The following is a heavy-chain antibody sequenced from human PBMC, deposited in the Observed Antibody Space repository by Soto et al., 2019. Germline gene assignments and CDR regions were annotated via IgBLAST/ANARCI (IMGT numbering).Heavy chain of an antibody. CDR3: ARDPDYYDSSGYYSGIDY. V-gene: IGHV3-30-3*01. J-gene: IGHJ4*02. Sequence: GGSLRLSCAASGFIFSTYSMHWVRQAPGKGLEWAAVISYDGSNKYYADSVKGRFTISRDNSKNTLYLQMNSLRAEDTALYYCARDPDYYDSSGYYSGIDYWGQGTLVTVSS. CDR1: GFIFSTYS. D-gene: IGHD3-22*01. CDR2: ISYDGSNK.